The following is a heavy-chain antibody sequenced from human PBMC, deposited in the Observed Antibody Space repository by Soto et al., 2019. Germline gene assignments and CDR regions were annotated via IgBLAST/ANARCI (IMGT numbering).Heavy chain of an antibody. CDR2: IYYSGST. J-gene: IGHJ4*02. Sequence: SETLSLTWTVSGGSISGGVYYWSWIRQHPGKGLEWIGYIYYSGSTYYNPSLKSRVTISVDTSKNQFSLKLSSVTAADTAVYYCARESPITMIDYWGQGTLVTVSS. CDR3: ARESPITMIDY. CDR1: GGSISGGVYY. D-gene: IGHD3-22*01. V-gene: IGHV4-31*02.